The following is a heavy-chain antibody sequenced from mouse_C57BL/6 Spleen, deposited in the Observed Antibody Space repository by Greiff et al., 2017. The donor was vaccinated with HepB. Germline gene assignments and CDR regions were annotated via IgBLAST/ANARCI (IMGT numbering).Heavy chain of an antibody. CDR3: ACYYYGSSYPY. J-gene: IGHJ3*01. Sequence: DVKLVESGGDLVKPGGSLKLSCAASGFTFSSYGMSWVRQTPDKRLEWVATISSGGSYTYYPDSVKGRFTISRDNAKNTLYLQMSSLKSEDTAMYYCACYYYGSSYPYWGQGTLVTVSA. CDR1: GFTFSSYG. D-gene: IGHD1-1*01. V-gene: IGHV5-6*02. CDR2: ISSGGSYT.